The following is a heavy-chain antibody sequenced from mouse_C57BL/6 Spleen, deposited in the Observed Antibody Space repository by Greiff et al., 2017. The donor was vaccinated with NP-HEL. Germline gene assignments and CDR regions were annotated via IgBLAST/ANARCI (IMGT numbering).Heavy chain of an antibody. CDR1: GYTFTSYW. D-gene: IGHD1-1*01. V-gene: IGHV1-64*01. J-gene: IGHJ4*01. Sequence: QVQLQQSGAELVKPGASVKLSCKASGYTFTSYWMHWVKQRPGQGLEWIGMIHPNSGSTNYNEKFKSKATLTVDKSSSTAYMQLSSLTSEDSAVYYCARSPITTVVAPRYYAMDYWGQGTSVTVSS. CDR2: IHPNSGST. CDR3: ARSPITTVVAPRYYAMDY.